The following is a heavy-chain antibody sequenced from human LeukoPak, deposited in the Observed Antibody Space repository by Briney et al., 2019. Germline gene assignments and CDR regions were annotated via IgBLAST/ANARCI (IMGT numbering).Heavy chain of an antibody. CDR1: GGSISSGSYY. Sequence: PSETLSLTCTVSGGSISSGSYYWSWIRQPAGKGLEWIGRIYTSGSTNYNPSLKSRVTISVDTSKNQFSLKLSSVTAADTAVYYCAREIRGSGSYPWGQGTLVTVSS. D-gene: IGHD3-10*01. V-gene: IGHV4-61*02. CDR2: IYTSGST. CDR3: AREIRGSGSYP. J-gene: IGHJ5*02.